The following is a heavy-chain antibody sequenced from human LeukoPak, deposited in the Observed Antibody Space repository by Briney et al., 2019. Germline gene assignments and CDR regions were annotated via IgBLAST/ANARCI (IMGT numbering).Heavy chain of an antibody. J-gene: IGHJ5*02. Sequence: ASVKVSCKASGYTFTSYGISWVRQAPGQGLEWMGWISAYNGNTNYAQKLQGRVTMTTGTSTSTAYMELRSLRSDDTAVYYCARNYGSGSYHNWFDPWGQGTLVTVSS. CDR3: ARNYGSGSYHNWFDP. CDR2: ISAYNGNT. V-gene: IGHV1-18*01. CDR1: GYTFTSYG. D-gene: IGHD3-10*01.